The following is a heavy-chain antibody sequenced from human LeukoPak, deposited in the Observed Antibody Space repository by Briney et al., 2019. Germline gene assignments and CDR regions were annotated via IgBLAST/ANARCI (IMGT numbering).Heavy chain of an antibody. CDR2: ISSSGSTI. Sequence: GGSLRLSCAASGFTFSSYAMHWVRQAPGKGLEWVSYISSSGSTIYYADSVKGRFTISRDNAKNSLYLQMNSLRAEDTAVYYCAELGVTMIGGVWGKGTTVTISS. D-gene: IGHD3-10*02. J-gene: IGHJ6*04. V-gene: IGHV3-48*03. CDR1: GFTFSSYA. CDR3: AELGVTMIGGV.